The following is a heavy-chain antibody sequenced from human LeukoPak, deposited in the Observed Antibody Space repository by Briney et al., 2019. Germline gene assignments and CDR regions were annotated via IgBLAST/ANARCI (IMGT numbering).Heavy chain of an antibody. CDR1: GSTFTGYY. D-gene: IGHD3-10*01. V-gene: IGHV1-2*02. J-gene: IGHJ4*02. CDR2: INPNSGGTNPNRGAR. CDR3: ARDMRRGRDYYGSGTLEF. Sequence: ASVKLSCKTSGSTFTGYYMHWARHAPGQGLERKGWINPNSGGTNPNRGARNYAQKFQGRVTMTRDTSISTAYMELSRLTSDDTAVYYCARDMRRGRDYYGSGTLEFWGQGTLVTVSS.